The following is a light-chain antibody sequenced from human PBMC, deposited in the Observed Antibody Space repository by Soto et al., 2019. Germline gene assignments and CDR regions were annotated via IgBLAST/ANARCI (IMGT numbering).Light chain of an antibody. CDR1: QGISSY. V-gene: IGKV1-9*01. CDR2: AAS. Sequence: DIQLTQSPSFLSASVGDRVIITCRASQGISSYLAWYQQKPGKVPKLLIYAASTLQSGVPSGFSGSGSGTEFTLTISSLQPEDFATYYCQQFNSFPLTFGGGTKVEIK. J-gene: IGKJ4*01. CDR3: QQFNSFPLT.